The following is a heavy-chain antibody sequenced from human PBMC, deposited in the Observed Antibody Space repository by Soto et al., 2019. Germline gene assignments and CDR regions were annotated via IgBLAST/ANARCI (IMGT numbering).Heavy chain of an antibody. J-gene: IGHJ6*02. D-gene: IGHD2-2*02. CDR2: IGAARDP. CDR3: ARAYTGRLPRRADYYYAMDV. Sequence: GGSLRLSCATSGFTFSNFDMHWVRQVPGRGLEWVSAIGAARDPYYLGSVKGRFTISRENAKNSVYLQMNDLRAGDSAVYYCARAYTGRLPRRADYYYAMDVWGQGTTVTVSS. CDR1: GFTFSNFD. V-gene: IGHV3-13*05.